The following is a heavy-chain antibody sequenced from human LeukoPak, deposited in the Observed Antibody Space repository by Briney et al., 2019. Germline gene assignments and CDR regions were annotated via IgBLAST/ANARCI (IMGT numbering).Heavy chain of an antibody. Sequence: SETLSLTCTVSGDSISSSYWSWIRQPPGKGLEWIGYIYYSGSTNYNPSLKSRVTISVDTSKNQFSLKLSSVTAADTAVYYCARGYYYGSGSYFFDYWGQGTLVTVSS. V-gene: IGHV4-59*01. J-gene: IGHJ4*02. D-gene: IGHD3-10*01. CDR1: GDSISSSY. CDR3: ARGYYYGSGSYFFDY. CDR2: IYYSGST.